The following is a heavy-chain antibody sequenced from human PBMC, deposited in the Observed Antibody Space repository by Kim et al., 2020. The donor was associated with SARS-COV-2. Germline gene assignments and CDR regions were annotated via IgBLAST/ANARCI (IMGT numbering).Heavy chain of an antibody. CDR3: ARPGIAAAGGAFDI. D-gene: IGHD6-13*01. CDR1: GGSFSGYY. J-gene: IGHJ3*02. CDR2: INHSGST. Sequence: SETLSLTCAVYGGSFSGYYWSWIRQPPGKGLEWIGEINHSGSTNYNPSLKSRVTISVDTSKNQFSLKLSSVTAADPAVYYCARPGIAAAGGAFDIWGQG. V-gene: IGHV4-34*01.